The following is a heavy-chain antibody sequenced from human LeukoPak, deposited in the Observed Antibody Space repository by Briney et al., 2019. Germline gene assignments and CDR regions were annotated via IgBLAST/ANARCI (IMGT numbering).Heavy chain of an antibody. CDR1: GGSMTNTKY. V-gene: IGHV4-4*02. J-gene: IGHJ4*02. CDR3: ARERGPSRPLSY. Sequence: SETLPFTCGVSGGSMTNTKYWTWVRQPPGKGLEWIGEVNLQGSTNYNPSLMGRVAISVDTSENHISLQLTSVTAAGTAVYYCARERGPSRPLSYSGQGNLVTVSS. CDR2: VNLQGST.